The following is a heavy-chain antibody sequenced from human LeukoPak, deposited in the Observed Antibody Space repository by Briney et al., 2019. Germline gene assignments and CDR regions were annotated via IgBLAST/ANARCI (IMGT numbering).Heavy chain of an antibody. D-gene: IGHD1-26*01. CDR1: GFTFSSYA. CDR2: ISHSGDNT. V-gene: IGHV3-23*01. J-gene: IGHJ6*03. CDR3: AKGSGSFSSYYYYMDV. Sequence: PGGSLRLSCAASGFTFSSYAMSWVRQAPGKGLEWVSAISHSGDNTYYADSVKGRFTISRDSSESTLYPQMNGLRAEDTAVYFCAKGSGSFSSYYYYMDVWGKGTTVTVSS.